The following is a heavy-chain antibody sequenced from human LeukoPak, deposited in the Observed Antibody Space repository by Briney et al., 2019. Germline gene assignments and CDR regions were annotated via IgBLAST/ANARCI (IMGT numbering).Heavy chain of an antibody. V-gene: IGHV3-30-3*01. CDR2: ISYDGSNK. CDR1: GFTFSSYA. D-gene: IGHD2-2*01. J-gene: IGHJ4*02. Sequence: GGSLRLSCAASGFTFSSYAMHWVRQAPGKGLEWVAVISYDGSNKYYADSVKGRFTISRDNSKNTLYLQMNSLRAEDTAVYYCARDTLDIVVVPADPYFDYWGQGTLVTVSS. CDR3: ARDTLDIVVVPADPYFDY.